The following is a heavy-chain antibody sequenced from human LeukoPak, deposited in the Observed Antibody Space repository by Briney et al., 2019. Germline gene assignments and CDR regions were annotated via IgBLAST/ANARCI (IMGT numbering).Heavy chain of an antibody. D-gene: IGHD3-9*01. CDR1: GGSFSGYY. J-gene: IGHJ4*02. Sequence: SETLSLTCAVYGGSFSGYYWSWIRQPPGKGLEWIGEINHSGSTNYNPSLKSRVTISVDTSKNQFSLKLSSVTAADTAVYYCARGRGVLRYFVSGYYFDYWGQGTLVTVSS. CDR2: INHSGST. CDR3: ARGRGVLRYFVSGYYFDY. V-gene: IGHV4-34*01.